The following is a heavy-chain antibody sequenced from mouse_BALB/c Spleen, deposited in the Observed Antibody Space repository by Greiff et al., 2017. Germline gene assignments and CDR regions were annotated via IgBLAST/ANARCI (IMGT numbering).Heavy chain of an antibody. V-gene: IGHV2-4-1*01. CDR1: GFSLTSYG. CDR2: IWSGGST. CDR3: ARSRYYYGSSPWYFDV. J-gene: IGHJ1*01. Sequence: QVQLKQSGPGLVQPSQSLSITCTVSGFSLTSYGVHWVRQSPGKGLEWLGVIWSGGSTDYNAAFISRLSISKDNSKGQVFFKMNSLQADDTAIYYCARSRYYYGSSPWYFDVWGAGTTVTVSS. D-gene: IGHD1-1*01.